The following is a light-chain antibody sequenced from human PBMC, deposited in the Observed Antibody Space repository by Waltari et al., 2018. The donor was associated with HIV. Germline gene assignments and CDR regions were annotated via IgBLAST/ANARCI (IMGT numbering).Light chain of an antibody. J-gene: IGLJ2*01. Sequence: SHELTQPPSVSVSPGQTAIITCSGDKLGDNFASWYQQRPGQSPVLVIYQDAKRPSGIPERFSGSNSGNTATLTISGTQPMDEGNYYCQGWDSSTPIFSGGTNLTVL. V-gene: IGLV3-1*01. CDR1: KLGDNF. CDR2: QDA. CDR3: QGWDSSTPI.